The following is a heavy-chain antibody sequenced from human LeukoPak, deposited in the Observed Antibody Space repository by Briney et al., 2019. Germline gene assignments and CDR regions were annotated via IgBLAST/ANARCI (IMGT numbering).Heavy chain of an antibody. CDR2: ISSSSSYI. J-gene: IGHJ4*02. D-gene: IGHD3-16*01. CDR3: ARERRDRYDYDANVFDY. Sequence: GGSLRLSCAASGFTFSTYSMNWVRQAPGKGLEWVSSISSSSSYIYYADSVKGRFTVSRDNAKNSLYLQMNSLRAEDTAVYCCARERRDRYDYDANVFDYWGQGTLVTVSS. CDR1: GFTFSTYS. V-gene: IGHV3-21*01.